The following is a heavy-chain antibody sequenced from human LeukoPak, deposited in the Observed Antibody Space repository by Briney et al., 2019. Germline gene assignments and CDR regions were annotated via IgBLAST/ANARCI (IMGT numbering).Heavy chain of an antibody. CDR1: GYTFTSYG. CDR2: ISAYNGNT. V-gene: IGHV1-18*01. Sequence: ASVKVSCKASGYTFTSYGISWVRQAPGQGLEWMGWISAYNGNTNYAQKLQGRVTMTTDTSTSTAYMELRSLRSDDTAVYYCARDSLPMFTVAVPAAIHSENSFDYWGQGTLVTVSS. CDR3: ARDSLPMFTVAVPAAIHSENSFDY. J-gene: IGHJ4*02. D-gene: IGHD2-2*02.